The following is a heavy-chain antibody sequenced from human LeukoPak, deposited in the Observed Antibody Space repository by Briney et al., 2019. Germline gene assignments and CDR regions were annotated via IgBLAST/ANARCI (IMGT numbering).Heavy chain of an antibody. Sequence: ASVKVSCKASGYTFTSYHLHWVRQAPGQGLEWMGIINPSGGSPNYAQKFQGRVTMTRDMSTSTVNMELSSLRSEDTAVYYCARDSGEVPDYWGQGTLVTVSS. CDR2: INPSGGSP. CDR3: ARDSGEVPDY. V-gene: IGHV1-46*01. CDR1: GYTFTSYH. J-gene: IGHJ4*02. D-gene: IGHD3-10*01.